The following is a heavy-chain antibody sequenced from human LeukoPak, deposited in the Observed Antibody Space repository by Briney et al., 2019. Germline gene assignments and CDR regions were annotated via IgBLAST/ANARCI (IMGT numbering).Heavy chain of an antibody. Sequence: GGSLRLSCAASGFTVSNNYMSWVRQAPGKGLEWVSVIYSGGSTYYADSVKGRFTISRDTSKNTLSLQMNSLRAEDTAVYYCAKDLGYSYARRYYYYGMDVWGQGTTVAVSS. CDR3: AKDLGYSYARRYYYYGMDV. CDR1: GFTVSNNY. J-gene: IGHJ6*02. D-gene: IGHD5-18*01. CDR2: IYSGGST. V-gene: IGHV3-53*05.